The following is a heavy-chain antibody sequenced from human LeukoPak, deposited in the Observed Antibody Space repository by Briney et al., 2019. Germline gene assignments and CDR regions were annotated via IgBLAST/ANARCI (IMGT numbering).Heavy chain of an antibody. CDR1: GYSFTSYW. CDR3: ARLGYYGSGSYYNNGDAFDI. Sequence: GESLKISCKGSGYSFTSYWIGLVRQMSGEGLELIGTIYPGDSDTRYSPSFQGQVTISADKSISTAYLQWSSLKASDTAMYYCARLGYYGSGSYYNNGDAFDIWGQGTMVTVSS. V-gene: IGHV5-51*01. D-gene: IGHD3-10*01. J-gene: IGHJ3*02. CDR2: IYPGDSDT.